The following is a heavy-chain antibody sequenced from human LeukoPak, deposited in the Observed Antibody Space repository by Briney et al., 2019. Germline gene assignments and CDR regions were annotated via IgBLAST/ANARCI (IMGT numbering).Heavy chain of an antibody. D-gene: IGHD2-2*01. CDR2: IYYSGST. Sequence: SETLSLTCTVSGGSISSYYWSWIRQPPGKGLEWIGYIYYSGSTYYNPSLKSRVTISEDTSKNQFSLKLNSVTAADTAVYYCARSPYQLLRYFDCWGQGTLVTVSS. J-gene: IGHJ4*02. V-gene: IGHV4-59*08. CDR1: GGSISSYY. CDR3: ARSPYQLLRYFDC.